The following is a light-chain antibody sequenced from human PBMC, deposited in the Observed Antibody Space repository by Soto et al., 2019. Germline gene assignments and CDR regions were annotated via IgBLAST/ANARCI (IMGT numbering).Light chain of an antibody. CDR2: DVS. CDR3: CSYGGSYTPYV. CDR1: SSDVGLYNY. Sequence: QSALTQPRSVSGSPGQSVTISCTGTSSDVGLYNYVSWYQQHPGKAPKLIIYDVSKRPSGVHDRFSGSKSGNTASLTISGLQAEDEGAYFCCSYGGSYTPYVFGTGTKLTVL. J-gene: IGLJ1*01. V-gene: IGLV2-11*01.